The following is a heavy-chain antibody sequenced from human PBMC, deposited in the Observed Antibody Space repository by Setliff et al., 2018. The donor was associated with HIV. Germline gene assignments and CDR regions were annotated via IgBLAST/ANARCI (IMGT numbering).Heavy chain of an antibody. CDR2: ISGSGGST. J-gene: IGHJ6*03. Sequence: PGGSLRLSCAPSGFTFGSYAMSWVRQAPGKGLEWVSVISGSGGSTYYADSVKGRFTISRDNSKNTLYLQMNSLRAEDTAVYYCAKHSEGQWYRDYYYMDVWGKGTTVTVSS. CDR1: GFTFGSYA. D-gene: IGHD1-26*01. CDR3: AKHSEGQWYRDYYYMDV. V-gene: IGHV3-23*01.